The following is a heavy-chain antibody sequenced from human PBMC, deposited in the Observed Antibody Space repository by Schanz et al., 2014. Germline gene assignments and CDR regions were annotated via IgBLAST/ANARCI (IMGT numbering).Heavy chain of an antibody. CDR3: TRGRYGGFDY. J-gene: IGHJ4*02. CDR1: GFTFSNYW. D-gene: IGHD4-17*01. Sequence: VHLVESGGGLVQPGGSLRLSCAASGFTFSNYWMHWVRQAPGKGLVWVSRINSDGSDTEYGGSVKGRFTVSRDNAKNTLSLQMNSLRGEDTAVYYCTRGRYGGFDYWGQGALVTVSS. CDR2: INSDGSDT. V-gene: IGHV3-74*03.